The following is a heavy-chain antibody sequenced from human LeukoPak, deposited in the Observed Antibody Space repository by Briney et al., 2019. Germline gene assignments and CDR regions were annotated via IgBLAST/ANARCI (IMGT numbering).Heavy chain of an antibody. D-gene: IGHD3-10*01. CDR3: AKDDAWLRFGE. CDR2: IYSGGST. V-gene: IGHV3-53*01. Sequence: GGSLRLSCAASGFTVSSNYMSWVRQAPGKGLEWVSVIYSGGSTYYADSVKGRFTISRDNSKNTLYLEVISLTAEDTAVYYCAKDDAWLRFGEWSQGTLDTVSS. CDR1: GFTVSSNY. J-gene: IGHJ4*02.